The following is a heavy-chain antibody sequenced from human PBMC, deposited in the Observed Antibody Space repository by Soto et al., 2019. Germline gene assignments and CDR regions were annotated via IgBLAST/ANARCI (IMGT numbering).Heavy chain of an antibody. V-gene: IGHV3-21*01. D-gene: IGHD6-13*01. CDR1: GFTFSSYT. J-gene: IGHJ4*02. CDR2: VSSSSTYI. CDR3: ARGSHSTTWYGGQFDY. Sequence: EVQLVDSGGGLAKPGGSLRLSCAASGFTFSSYTMNWVRQAPGKGLEWVSSVSSSSTYIYYADSVKGRFTISRDNAKNSLYLQMNSLRAEDTAIYYCARGSHSTTWYGGQFDYWGQGTLVTVSS.